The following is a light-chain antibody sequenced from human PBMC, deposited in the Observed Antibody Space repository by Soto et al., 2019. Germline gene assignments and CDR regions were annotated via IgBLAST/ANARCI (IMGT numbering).Light chain of an antibody. CDR2: DVY. CDR3: CSDAGGFYV. J-gene: IGLJ1*01. CDR1: SSDVGGYNY. V-gene: IGLV2-11*01. Sequence: QSVLTQPRSVSGSPGQSVAISCTGTSSDVGGYNYVSWYQQHPGKVPKLIIFDVYKRPSGVPDRFSGSKSGSTASLTISGLQADDEADYYCCSDAGGFYVVGTGTKVTVL.